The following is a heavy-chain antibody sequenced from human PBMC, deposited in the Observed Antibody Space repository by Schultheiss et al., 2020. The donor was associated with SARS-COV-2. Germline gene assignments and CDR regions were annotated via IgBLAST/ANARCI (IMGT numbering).Heavy chain of an antibody. V-gene: IGHV3-15*07. Sequence: GESLKISCAASGFTFSNAWMNWVRQAPGKGLEWVGRIKSKTDGGTTDYAAPVKGRFTISRDDSKNTLYLQMNSLKTEDTAVYYCTTDFISDWNDVWDFDYWGQGTLVTVSS. CDR2: IKSKTDGGTT. CDR1: GFTFSNAW. J-gene: IGHJ4*02. D-gene: IGHD1-1*01. CDR3: TTDFISDWNDVWDFDY.